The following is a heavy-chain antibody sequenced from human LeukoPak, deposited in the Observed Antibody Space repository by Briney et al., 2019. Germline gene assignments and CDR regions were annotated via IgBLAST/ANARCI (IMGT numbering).Heavy chain of an antibody. J-gene: IGHJ4*02. V-gene: IGHV3-48*01. CDR1: GFTFSSYN. Sequence: GGSLRLSCAASGFTFSSYNMNWVRQAPGKGLEWVSYISTSSSTIYYADSVKGRFTISRDNAKNSLYLQMNSLRAEDTAVYYCARDCSGGSCYSVNWGQGTLITVSS. D-gene: IGHD2-15*01. CDR2: ISTSSSTI. CDR3: ARDCSGGSCYSVN.